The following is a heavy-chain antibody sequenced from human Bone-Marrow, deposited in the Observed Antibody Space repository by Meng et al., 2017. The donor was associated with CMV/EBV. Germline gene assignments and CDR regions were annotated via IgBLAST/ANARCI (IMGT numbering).Heavy chain of an antibody. CDR3: AKRLPTAYSFDY. J-gene: IGHJ4*02. CDR1: GFPFSSYA. Sequence: SFVSSGFPFSSYAMSWLRHAPGTGLEWVSGISCSDDTTYYADSVKGRFPISRDNSKTTLYLQMNSLRAEDTAVYYCAKRLPTAYSFDYWGQGTLVTVSS. D-gene: IGHD2-2*01. CDR2: ISCSDDTT. V-gene: IGHV3-23*01.